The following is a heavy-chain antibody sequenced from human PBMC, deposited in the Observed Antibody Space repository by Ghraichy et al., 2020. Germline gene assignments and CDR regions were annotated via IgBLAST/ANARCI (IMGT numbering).Heavy chain of an antibody. D-gene: IGHD4-11*01. CDR2: ISGSGGST. J-gene: IGHJ4*02. Sequence: LSLTCAASGFTFSSYAMSWVRQAPGKGLEWVSAISGSGGSTYYADSVKGRFTISRDNSKNTLYLQMNSLRAEDTAVYYCAKEAVTTTRRGLGIDYWGQGTLVTVSS. V-gene: IGHV3-23*01. CDR1: GFTFSSYA. CDR3: AKEAVTTTRRGLGIDY.